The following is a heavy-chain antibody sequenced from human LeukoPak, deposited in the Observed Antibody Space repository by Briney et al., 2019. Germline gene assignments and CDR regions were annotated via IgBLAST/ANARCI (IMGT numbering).Heavy chain of an antibody. CDR2: IHGIGGST. J-gene: IGHJ4*02. CDR1: GFTLSRYV. V-gene: IGHV3-23*01. D-gene: IGHD3-10*01. CDR3: AKDRSLWFGELQD. Sequence: GGSLRLSCAASGFTLSRYVMSWVRQAPGKGLEWVSGIHGIGGSTYYADSVKGRFTISRDNSKNTVYLEKNSLRAEDTALYYCAKDRSLWFGELQDWGQGALVTVSS.